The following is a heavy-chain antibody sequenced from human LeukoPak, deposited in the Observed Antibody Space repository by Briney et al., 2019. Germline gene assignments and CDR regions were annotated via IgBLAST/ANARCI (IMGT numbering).Heavy chain of an antibody. CDR1: GGSFSGYY. D-gene: IGHD5-24*01. Sequence: SETLSLTCAVYGGSFSGYYWSWIRQPPGKGLEWIGEINHSGSTNYNPSLKSRVTISVDTPKNQFSLKLSSVTAADTAVYYCARDVEMATINSTEYDYWGQGTLVTVSS. CDR3: ARDVEMATINSTEYDY. V-gene: IGHV4-34*01. J-gene: IGHJ4*02. CDR2: INHSGST.